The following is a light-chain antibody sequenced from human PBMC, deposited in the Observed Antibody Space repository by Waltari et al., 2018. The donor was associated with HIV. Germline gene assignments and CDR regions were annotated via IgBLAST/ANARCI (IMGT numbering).Light chain of an antibody. J-gene: IGKJ1*01. CDR2: RAS. CDR1: QSVGIW. Sequence: DIQMTQSPSTLSASVGDRVTLTCRASQSVGIWFAWYQQKPGKAPNLLIYRASDLESGVPPRFSASGSGTEFSLTISNMQPEDFGTYYCQQYSTLGTFGQGTKVEIK. V-gene: IGKV1-5*03. CDR3: QQYSTLGT.